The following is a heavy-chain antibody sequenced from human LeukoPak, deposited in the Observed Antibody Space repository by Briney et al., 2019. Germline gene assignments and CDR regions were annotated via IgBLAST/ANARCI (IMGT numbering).Heavy chain of an antibody. J-gene: IGHJ4*02. Sequence: SVKVSCKASGYTFTGYYIHWVRQAPGQGLKWMGWINPNSGGTNYAQKFQGRVTMTRDTSINTAYMELSRLRSDDTAVYYCAREVGSGYLFCDYWGQGTLVTVSS. V-gene: IGHV1-2*02. CDR2: INPNSGGT. CDR1: GYTFTGYY. D-gene: IGHD3-22*01. CDR3: AREVGSGYLFCDY.